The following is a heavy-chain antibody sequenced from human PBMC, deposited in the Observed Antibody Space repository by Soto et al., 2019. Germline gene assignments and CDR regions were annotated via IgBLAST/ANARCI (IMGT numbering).Heavy chain of an antibody. V-gene: IGHV3-23*01. CDR2: ITGSGDST. Sequence: EVQLLESGGGLVQPGGSLRLSCAASGFTFSSYAMSWVRQAPGKGLEWVSAITGSGDSTYYADSVKGRVTVSRDNSKNTLYLQMNSLRAEDTAVYYCAKVFVFTIREGFDYWGLGTLVTVSS. D-gene: IGHD3-3*01. CDR3: AKVFVFTIREGFDY. J-gene: IGHJ4*02. CDR1: GFTFSSYA.